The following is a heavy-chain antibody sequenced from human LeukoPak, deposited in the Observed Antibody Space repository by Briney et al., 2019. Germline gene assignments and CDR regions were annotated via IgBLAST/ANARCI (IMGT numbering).Heavy chain of an antibody. CDR2: IYYSGST. Sequence: SETLSLTCTVSDDSISDYYRGWIRQPPGKGLEWIGYIYYSGSTNYNPSLKSRVTISVDTSKNQFSLKLSSVTAADTAVYYCARDSQSYSSGWFVGDWGQGTLVTVSS. CDR3: ARDSQSYSSGWFVGD. D-gene: IGHD6-19*01. J-gene: IGHJ4*02. V-gene: IGHV4-59*01. CDR1: DDSISDYY.